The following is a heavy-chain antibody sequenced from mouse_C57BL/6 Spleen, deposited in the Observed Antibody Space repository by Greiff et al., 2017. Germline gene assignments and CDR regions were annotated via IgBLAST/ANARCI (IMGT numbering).Heavy chain of an antibody. Sequence: QVQLQQPGAELVTPGASVSLSCKASGYTFTSYWMHWVKQRPGRGLEWLGRIDPNSGGTKYNEKVKSKATLTVDKPSSTAYMQLSSLTSEDAAVYYCASSVVATRPFAYWGQGTLVTVSA. CDR3: ASSVVATRPFAY. J-gene: IGHJ3*01. CDR1: GYTFTSYW. V-gene: IGHV1-72*01. CDR2: IDPNSGGT. D-gene: IGHD1-1*01.